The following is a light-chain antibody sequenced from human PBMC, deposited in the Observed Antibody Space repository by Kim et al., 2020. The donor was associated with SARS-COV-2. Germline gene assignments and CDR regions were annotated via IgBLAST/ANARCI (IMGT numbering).Light chain of an antibody. CDR3: HQYNNWPSWT. CDR2: DTS. Sequence: EIVMTQSPATLSVSPGERVALSCRASQTIDSSLAWYQWKPGQAPRLLIFDTSTRAYGVPGRFSGSRSGTEFTLTISSLQPEDFAVYYCHQYNNWPSWTFGQGTKVEIK. CDR1: QTIDSS. J-gene: IGKJ1*01. V-gene: IGKV3-15*01.